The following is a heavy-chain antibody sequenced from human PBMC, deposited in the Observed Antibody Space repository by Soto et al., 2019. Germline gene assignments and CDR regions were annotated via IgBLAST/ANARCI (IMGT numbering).Heavy chain of an antibody. Sequence: SETLSLTCTVSGDSISSSSYYWGWIRQPPGKGLEWIGNINYSGSTYYDPSLKSRVTISVDTSKNQFSLKLSSVTAADTAVYYCARLLRHNYYGMDVWGQGTTVTVS. J-gene: IGHJ6*02. CDR1: GDSISSSSYY. V-gene: IGHV4-39*01. CDR2: INYSGST. CDR3: ARLLRHNYYGMDV. D-gene: IGHD5-12*01.